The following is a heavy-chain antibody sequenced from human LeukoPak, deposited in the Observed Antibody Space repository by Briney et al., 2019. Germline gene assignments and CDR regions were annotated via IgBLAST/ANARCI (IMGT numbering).Heavy chain of an antibody. D-gene: IGHD2-15*01. CDR3: ARERGIFTGYYYGMDV. V-gene: IGHV3-48*03. CDR1: GITFSSAE. Sequence: PGGSLSLSRAPSGITFSSAEMNWARQAPGKGLECISYISSSGTTIHHADSVKGRFTVSRDNGEQSMYLQMNSLRAEDTAVYYCARERGIFTGYYYGMDVWGQGTTVTVSS. CDR2: ISSSGTTI. J-gene: IGHJ6*02.